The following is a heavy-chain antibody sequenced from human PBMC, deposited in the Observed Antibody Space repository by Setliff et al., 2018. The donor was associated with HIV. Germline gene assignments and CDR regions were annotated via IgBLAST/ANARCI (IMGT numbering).Heavy chain of an antibody. D-gene: IGHD3-10*01. CDR1: GGSFSGYY. CDR3: ARHSGVAQRPPLYYFDY. Sequence: SETLSLTCAVYGGSFSGYYWSWIRQPPGKGLEWIGEINHSGSTNYNPSLKSRVTISVDTSKNQFSLKLSSVTAADTAVYYCARHSGVAQRPPLYYFDYWGQGTLVTVSS. J-gene: IGHJ4*02. V-gene: IGHV4-34*01. CDR2: INHSGST.